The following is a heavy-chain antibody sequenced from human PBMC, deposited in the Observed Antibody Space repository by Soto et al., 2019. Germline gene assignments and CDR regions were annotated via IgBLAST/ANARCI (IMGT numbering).Heavy chain of an antibody. CDR2: ISGTSSSI. CDR1: GFTFSSFT. D-gene: IGHD3-22*01. Sequence: GGSLRLSCAASGFTFSSFTMNWVRQAPGKGLEWVSSISGTSSSIYYADSVKGRFTISRDNSKNTLYLQMNSLRAEDTAVYYCAKGSGDGSGYYLPHYYYGMDVWGQGTTVTVSS. V-gene: IGHV3-23*01. J-gene: IGHJ6*02. CDR3: AKGSGDGSGYYLPHYYYGMDV.